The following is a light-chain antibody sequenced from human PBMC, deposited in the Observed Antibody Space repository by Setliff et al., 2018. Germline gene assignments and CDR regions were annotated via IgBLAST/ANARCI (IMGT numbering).Light chain of an antibody. V-gene: IGLV2-14*03. J-gene: IGLJ2*01. Sequence: QSALIQPASVSGSPGQSITISCTGTSSDIGGYNYVSWYQQHPGKAPKVLISEVSDRPSGISSRFSGSKSGDTASLTISGLQAEDEADYYCSSYSSSNTRVIFGGGTKVTVL. CDR2: EVS. CDR3: SSYSSSNTRVI. CDR1: SSDIGGYNY.